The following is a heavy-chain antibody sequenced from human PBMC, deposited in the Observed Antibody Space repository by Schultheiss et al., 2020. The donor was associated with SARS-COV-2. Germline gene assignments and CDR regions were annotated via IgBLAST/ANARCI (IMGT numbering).Heavy chain of an antibody. CDR1: GFTFSSYG. V-gene: IGHV3-30*03. J-gene: IGHJ4*02. CDR2: ISYDGSNK. Sequence: GGSLRLSCAASGFTFSSYGMHWVRQAPGKGLEWVAVISYDGSNKYYADSVKGRFAISRDNAKNSLLLQMNSLRAEDTAVYYCARDSGWQQMFDHWGQGALVTVSS. CDR3: ARDSGWQQMFDH. D-gene: IGHD6-19*01.